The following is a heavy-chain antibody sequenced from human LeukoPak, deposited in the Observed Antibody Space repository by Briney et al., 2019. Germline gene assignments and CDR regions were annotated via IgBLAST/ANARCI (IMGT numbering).Heavy chain of an antibody. J-gene: IGHJ4*02. D-gene: IGHD5-12*01. Sequence: PSETLSLTCTVSGELLINRSYYWSWLRQPAGTQLEWIGHIYTSGATKYNPSLKSRVTISLDTSKNQFSLNVTSVTAADTAVYYCARDRGYSFGYLDYWGQGALVTVSS. CDR2: IYTSGAT. CDR3: ARDRGYSFGYLDY. V-gene: IGHV4-61*09. CDR1: GELLINRSYY.